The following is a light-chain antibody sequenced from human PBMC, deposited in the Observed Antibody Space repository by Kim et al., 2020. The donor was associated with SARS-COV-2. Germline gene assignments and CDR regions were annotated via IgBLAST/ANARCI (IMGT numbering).Light chain of an antibody. Sequence: ALGQTVRITCQRDSLRSYYASWYQQKPGHAPVLVIYGKNDRPSGIPDRFSGSSSGNTASLTITGAQAEDAADYYCNSRDSSGNRVFGGGTKLTVL. V-gene: IGLV3-19*01. CDR1: SLRSYY. J-gene: IGLJ3*02. CDR2: GKN. CDR3: NSRDSSGNRV.